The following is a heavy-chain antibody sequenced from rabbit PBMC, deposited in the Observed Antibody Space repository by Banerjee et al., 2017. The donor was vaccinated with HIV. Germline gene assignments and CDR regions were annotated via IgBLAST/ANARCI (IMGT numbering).Heavy chain of an antibody. J-gene: IGHJ6*01. D-gene: IGHD7-1*01. CDR2: IGAGGSSDIT. CDR1: GFDFSSSYW. Sequence: QEQLVESGGGLVQPEGSLTLTCKASGFDFSSSYWICWVRQAPGKGLEWIAGIGAGGSSDITYYASWAKGRFTISKTSSTTVTLQMTSLTSADMATYFCARNTGYGGYDLWGPGTLVTVS. V-gene: IGHV1S45*01. CDR3: ARNTGYGGYDL.